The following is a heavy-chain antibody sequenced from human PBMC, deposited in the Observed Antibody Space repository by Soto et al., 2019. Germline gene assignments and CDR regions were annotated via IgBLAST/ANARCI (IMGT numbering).Heavy chain of an antibody. D-gene: IGHD3-22*01. V-gene: IGHV3-30*18. J-gene: IGHJ4*02. CDR3: AKGPDGVITTSWDFDY. Sequence: PGGSLRLSCSASGFTFSIYGMHWVRQDPGKGLEWVAVISYDGSNKYYADSVKGRFTISRDNSKNTLYLQMNSLRAEDTAVYYCAKGPDGVITTSWDFDYWVQGTLVTVSS. CDR1: GFTFSIYG. CDR2: ISYDGSNK.